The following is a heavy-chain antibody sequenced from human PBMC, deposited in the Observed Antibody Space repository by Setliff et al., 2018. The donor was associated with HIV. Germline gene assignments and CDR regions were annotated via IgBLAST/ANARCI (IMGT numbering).Heavy chain of an antibody. J-gene: IGHJ5*02. D-gene: IGHD3-10*01. Sequence: SETLSLTCTVSGGSISTSNWWGWIRQTPGKGLEWIGFIYYSGSTNYNPSLKSRVTMSLDTSKNQFSLKLNSVTALDTAVYYCARHSGVASPNWFDPWGQGTLVTVSS. CDR2: IYYSGST. V-gene: IGHV4-28*06. CDR1: GGSISTSNW. CDR3: ARHSGVASPNWFDP.